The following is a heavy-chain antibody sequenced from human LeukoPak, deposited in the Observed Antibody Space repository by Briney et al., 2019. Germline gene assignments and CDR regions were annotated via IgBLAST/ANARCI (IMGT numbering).Heavy chain of an antibody. CDR3: ARGDSSSWYYFDC. V-gene: IGHV1-2*02. Sequence: ASVKVSCKASGYTFTGYYMHWVRQAPGQGLEWMGWINPNSGGTNYAQKFQGRVTMTRDTSISTAYMELSRLRSDDTAVYYCARGDSSSWYYFDCWGQGTLVTVSS. CDR2: INPNSGGT. J-gene: IGHJ4*02. CDR1: GYTFTGYY. D-gene: IGHD6-13*01.